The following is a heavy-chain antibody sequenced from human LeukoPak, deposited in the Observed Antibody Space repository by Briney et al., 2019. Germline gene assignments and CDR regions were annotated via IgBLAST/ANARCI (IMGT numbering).Heavy chain of an antibody. CDR3: ARGRYCSGGSCYEG. D-gene: IGHD2-15*01. Sequence: PSETLSLTCTVSGGSIISSSYNWGWIRQPPGKGLEWIGEINHSGSTNYNPSLKSRVTISVDTSKNQFTLKLSSVTAADTAVYYCARGRYCSGGSCYEGWGQGTLVTVSS. J-gene: IGHJ4*02. CDR2: INHSGST. CDR1: GGSIISSSYN. V-gene: IGHV4-39*06.